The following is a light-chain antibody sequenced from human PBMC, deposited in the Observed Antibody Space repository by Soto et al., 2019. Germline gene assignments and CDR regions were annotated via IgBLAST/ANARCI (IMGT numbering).Light chain of an antibody. CDR2: EVS. Sequence: QSALTQPPSASGSPGQSVTISCTGTSDDVGGYNYVSWYQQHPGKAPKLMIYEVSERPSGVPDRFSGSKSGNTASLTVSGRQAEDEADYYCSSYAGNNNRGVFGTGTKLTVL. CDR1: SDDVGGYNY. V-gene: IGLV2-8*01. J-gene: IGLJ1*01. CDR3: SSYAGNNNRGV.